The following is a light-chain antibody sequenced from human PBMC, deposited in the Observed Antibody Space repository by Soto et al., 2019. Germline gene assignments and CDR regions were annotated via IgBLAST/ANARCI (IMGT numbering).Light chain of an antibody. CDR3: QQANSFPPYT. J-gene: IGKJ2*01. V-gene: IGKV1-12*01. CDR1: QGISSW. Sequence: DIQMTQSPSSVPAPVGDRTTMTCRASQGISSWLAWYPQKPGKAPKLLVYAASSLQSGVRSRFSGSGSGTDFTLTISSLQPEDFATYYCQQANSFPPYTFGRGTKLVIK. CDR2: AAS.